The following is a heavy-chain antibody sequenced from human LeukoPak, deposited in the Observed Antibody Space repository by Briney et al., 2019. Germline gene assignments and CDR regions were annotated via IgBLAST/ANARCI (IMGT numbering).Heavy chain of an antibody. D-gene: IGHD1-26*01. Sequence: PGRSLRLSCAASGFTFDDYAMHWVRQAPGKGLEWVSGISWNSGSIGYADSVKGRFTISRDNAKNTLYLQMNSLRAEDTAVYYCAKDRPSGSYPPMPFDYWGQGTLVTVSS. CDR1: GFTFDDYA. J-gene: IGHJ4*02. CDR3: AKDRPSGSYPPMPFDY. V-gene: IGHV3-9*01. CDR2: ISWNSGSI.